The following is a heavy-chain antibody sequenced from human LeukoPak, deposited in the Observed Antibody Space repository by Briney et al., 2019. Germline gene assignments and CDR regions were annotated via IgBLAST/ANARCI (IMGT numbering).Heavy chain of an antibody. V-gene: IGHV3-13*01. Sequence: GGSLRLSCAASGFTFSSYDMHWVRQATGKGLEWVSAIGTDGDTYYPGTVKGRFTISRENAKNSLYLQMNSLRAGDTAVYYCARGGKAVADPFDYWGQGTLVTVSS. CDR2: IGTDGDT. D-gene: IGHD6-19*01. CDR3: ARGGKAVADPFDY. J-gene: IGHJ4*02. CDR1: GFTFSSYD.